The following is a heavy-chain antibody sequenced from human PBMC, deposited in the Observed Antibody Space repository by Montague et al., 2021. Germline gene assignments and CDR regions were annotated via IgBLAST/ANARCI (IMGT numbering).Heavy chain of an antibody. J-gene: IGHJ6*03. V-gene: IGHV4-38-2*02. Sequence: SETLSLTCTVSRSSINSDYYCGWLRQPPGKGLEWMGSVHHGGSNYYPSPLKSRITLSVATSNNYSPLELSSVTAADTAMYYCARERDRYYYLDIWGKGTTVTVSS. CDR1: RSSINSDYY. CDR3: ARERDRYYYLDI. CDR2: VHHGGSN.